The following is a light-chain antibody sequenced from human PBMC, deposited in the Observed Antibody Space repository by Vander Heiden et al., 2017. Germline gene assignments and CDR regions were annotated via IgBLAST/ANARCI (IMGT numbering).Light chain of an antibody. V-gene: IGKV1-39*01. J-gene: IGKJ2*01. CDR1: QNIDTY. CDR3: QQSYSTPST. CDR2: GAS. Sequence: DIQMTQSPSSLSASLGDRVTITCRTSQNIDTYLNWYQQKPGKAPKLLMYGASSLQSGVPSRFSGSGSGTDFTLTINSLQPEDFATYYCQQSYSTPSTFGQGTKLEIK.